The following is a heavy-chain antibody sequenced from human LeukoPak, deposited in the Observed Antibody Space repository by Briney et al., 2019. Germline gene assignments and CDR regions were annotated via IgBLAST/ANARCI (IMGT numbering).Heavy chain of an antibody. Sequence: GASVKVSCKASGNTFTMYYIHWVRQAPGQGLEWMGMINPSDGATTYAVRFQGRVTMTRDMSTTTVYMDLRSLRSEDTAVYFCARGQRGGLGWNFGGLFASYYTYYYMDVWGRGTTVTVSS. CDR1: GNTFTMYY. CDR3: ARGQRGGLGWNFGGLFASYYTYYYMDV. D-gene: IGHD3-10*01. CDR2: INPSDGAT. V-gene: IGHV1-46*01. J-gene: IGHJ6*03.